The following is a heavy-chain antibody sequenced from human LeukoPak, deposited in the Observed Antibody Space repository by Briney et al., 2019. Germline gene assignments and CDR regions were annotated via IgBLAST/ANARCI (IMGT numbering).Heavy chain of an antibody. CDR1: GFTFSSYS. Sequence: KTGGSLRLSCAASGFTFSSYSMNWVHQAPGKGLEWVSSISSSSSYIYYADSVKGRFTISRDNAKNSLYLQMNSLRAEDTAVYYCARVVVVVPAAISRYYMDVWGKGTTVTISS. J-gene: IGHJ6*03. CDR3: ARVVVVVPAAISRYYMDV. D-gene: IGHD2-2*01. V-gene: IGHV3-21*04. CDR2: ISSSSSYI.